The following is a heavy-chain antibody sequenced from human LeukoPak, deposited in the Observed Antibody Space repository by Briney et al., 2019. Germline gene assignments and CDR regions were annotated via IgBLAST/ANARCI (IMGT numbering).Heavy chain of an antibody. Sequence: GGSLRLSCAASGFTSSSYAMHWVRQAPGKGLEWVAVISYDGSNKYYADSVKGRFTISRDNSKNTLYLQMNSLRAEDTAVYYCARALDYDGYYYYYYGMDVWGQGTTVTVSS. CDR1: GFTSSSYA. J-gene: IGHJ6*02. CDR3: ARALDYDGYYYYYYGMDV. CDR2: ISYDGSNK. D-gene: IGHD3/OR15-3a*01. V-gene: IGHV3-30-3*01.